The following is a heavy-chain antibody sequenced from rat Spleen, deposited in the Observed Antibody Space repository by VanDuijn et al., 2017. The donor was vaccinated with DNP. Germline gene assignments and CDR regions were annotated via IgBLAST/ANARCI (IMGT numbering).Heavy chain of an antibody. CDR3: ARMERQGAMDA. J-gene: IGHJ4*01. CDR2: IIYDGSRT. CDR1: GFTFSDYN. D-gene: IGHD4-2*01. V-gene: IGHV5S10*01. Sequence: EVQLVESGGGLVQPGRSLKLSCAASGFTFSDYNMAWVRQAPKTGLEWVATIIYDGSRTYHRDTVKGRFTISRDNAKSTLYLQMDSLRSEDTATYYCARMERQGAMDAWGQGTSVTVSS.